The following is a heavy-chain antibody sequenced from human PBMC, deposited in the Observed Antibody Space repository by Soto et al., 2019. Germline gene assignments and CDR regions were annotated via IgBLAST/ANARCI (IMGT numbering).Heavy chain of an antibody. Sequence: QVQLVESGGGVVQPGRSLRLSCAASGFTFSSYAMHWVRQAPGKGLEWVAVISNDGSNKYYADSVKGRFTISRDNSKNTLYLQMNSLRAEDTAVYYCARDSPKQLDSSGWYTPTHYYYYGMDVWGQGTTVTVSS. CDR1: GFTFSSYA. J-gene: IGHJ6*02. CDR2: ISNDGSNK. CDR3: ARDSPKQLDSSGWYTPTHYYYYGMDV. V-gene: IGHV3-30-3*01. D-gene: IGHD6-19*01.